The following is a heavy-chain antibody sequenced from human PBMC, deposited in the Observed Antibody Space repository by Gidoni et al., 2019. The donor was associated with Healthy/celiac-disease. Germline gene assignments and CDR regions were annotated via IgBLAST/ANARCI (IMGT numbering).Heavy chain of an antibody. Sequence: EVQLVESGGGLVKPGGSLRLSCAASGFPFSSYSMNWVRQAPGKGLEWVSSISSSSSYIYYADSVKGRFTISRDNAKNSLYLQMNSLRAEDTAVYYCARFVQYCSSTSCYRLGYYYGMDVWGQGTTVTVSS. D-gene: IGHD2-2*02. CDR2: ISSSSSYI. CDR3: ARFVQYCSSTSCYRLGYYYGMDV. CDR1: GFPFSSYS. V-gene: IGHV3-21*01. J-gene: IGHJ6*02.